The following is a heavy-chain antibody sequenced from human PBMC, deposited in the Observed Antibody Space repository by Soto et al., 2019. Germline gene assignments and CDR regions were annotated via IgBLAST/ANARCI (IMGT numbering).Heavy chain of an antibody. J-gene: IGHJ3*02. CDR2: IIPIFGTA. V-gene: IGHV1-69*13. CDR3: ARARPGAFDI. CDR1: GYTFIGNY. Sequence: SVKVSCKASGYTFIGNYIHWVRQAPGQGLEWMGGIIPIFGTANYAQKFQGRVTITADESTSTAYMELSSLRSEDTAVYYCARARPGAFDIWGQGTMVTVSS.